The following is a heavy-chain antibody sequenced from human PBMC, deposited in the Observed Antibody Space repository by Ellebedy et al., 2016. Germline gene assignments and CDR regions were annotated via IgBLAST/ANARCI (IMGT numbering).Heavy chain of an antibody. V-gene: IGHV3-23*01. CDR3: ARGPPRVVVPAAMPY. CDR2: ISGSGGST. Sequence: GGSLRLSXAASGFTFSSYAMSWVRQAPGKGLEWVSAISGSGGSTYYADSVKGRFTISRDNSKNSLYLQMNSLRAEDTAVYYCARGPPRVVVPAAMPYWGQGTLVTVSS. D-gene: IGHD2-2*01. J-gene: IGHJ4*02. CDR1: GFTFSSYA.